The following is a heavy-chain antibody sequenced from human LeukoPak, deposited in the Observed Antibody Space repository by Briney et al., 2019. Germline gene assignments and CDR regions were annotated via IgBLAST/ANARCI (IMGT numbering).Heavy chain of an antibody. D-gene: IGHD3-9*01. J-gene: IGHJ4*02. CDR1: GYTFTSYG. CDR3: AGTYDILTGPTGNY. V-gene: IGHV1-18*01. CDR2: ISAYNGNT. Sequence: ASVKVSCKASGYTFTSYGISWVRQAPGQGLEWMGWISAYNGNTNYAQKLQGRVTMTTDTSTSTAYMELSSLRSEDTAVYYCAGTYDILTGPTGNYWGQGTLVTVSS.